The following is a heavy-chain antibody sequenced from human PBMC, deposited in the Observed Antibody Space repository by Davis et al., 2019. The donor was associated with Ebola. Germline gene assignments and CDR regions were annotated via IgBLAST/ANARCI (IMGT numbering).Heavy chain of an antibody. D-gene: IGHD3-10*01. Sequence: ASVKVSCKTSGYTFPRYYIHWVRQAPGQGLEWMGMINPSGGITNYAQKFQGRLTMTRDTSTTTVYMELSGLRSEDTAVYYCARGLAVLWFGELLYTNVGYPVGFDPWGQGTLVTVSS. CDR2: INPSGGIT. V-gene: IGHV1-46*01. CDR3: ARGLAVLWFGELLYTNVGYPVGFDP. CDR1: GYTFPRYY. J-gene: IGHJ5*02.